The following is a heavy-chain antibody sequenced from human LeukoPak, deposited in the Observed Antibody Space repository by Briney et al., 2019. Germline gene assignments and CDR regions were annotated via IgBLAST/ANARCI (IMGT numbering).Heavy chain of an antibody. J-gene: IGHJ3*02. D-gene: IGHD4-11*01. Sequence: PSETPSLTCTVSGGSISSYYWSWIRQPPGKGLEWIGYIYYSGSTNYNPSLKSRVTISVDTSKNQFSLKLSSVTAADTAVYYCARPGYSNYGIGDPYYAFDIWGQGTMVTVSS. CDR1: GGSISSYY. CDR3: ARPGYSNYGIGDPYYAFDI. CDR2: IYYSGST. V-gene: IGHV4-59*01.